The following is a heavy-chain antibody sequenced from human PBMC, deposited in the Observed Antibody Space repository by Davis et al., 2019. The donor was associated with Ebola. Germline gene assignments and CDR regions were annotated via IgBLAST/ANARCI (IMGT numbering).Heavy chain of an antibody. Sequence: PGGSLRLSCAASGITFSSYAMSWVRQAPGKGLEWVGRIKSKADGGTTDYAAPVKGRFTISRDDSKNTLFLQMNSLKTEDTAVYYCTTDDWGFVDYWGQGTLVTVSS. CDR1: GITFSSYA. CDR3: TTDDWGFVDY. V-gene: IGHV3-15*01. J-gene: IGHJ4*02. CDR2: IKSKADGGTT. D-gene: IGHD3-9*01.